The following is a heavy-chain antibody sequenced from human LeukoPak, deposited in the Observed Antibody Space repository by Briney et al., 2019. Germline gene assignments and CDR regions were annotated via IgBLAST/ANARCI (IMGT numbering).Heavy chain of an antibody. J-gene: IGHJ6*02. V-gene: IGHV4-59*08. CDR1: GGSFSGYY. CDR2: IYYSGST. D-gene: IGHD1-26*01. CDR3: ARLQGGILEGSYYYGMDV. Sequence: SETLSLTCAVYGGSFSGYYWSWIRRPPGKGLEWIGYIYYSGSTNYNPSLKSRVTISVDTSKNQFSLKLSSVTAADTAVYYCARLQGGILEGSYYYGMDVWGQGTTVTVSS.